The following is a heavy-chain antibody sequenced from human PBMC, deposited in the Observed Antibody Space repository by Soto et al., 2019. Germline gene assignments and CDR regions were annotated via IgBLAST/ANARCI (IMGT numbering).Heavy chain of an antibody. Sequence: GASQKVSCNASGYSFSTYWNAWVRQMPGKGLEWMGISYPEDFDTRVSPSFQGDVTISVDKSTSTAYLEWSSLRASDSAMYYCARREHSYVYFDSWGQGTLVTVS. J-gene: IGHJ4*02. CDR1: GYSFSTYW. CDR2: SYPEDFDT. D-gene: IGHD3-16*01. V-gene: IGHV5-51*01. CDR3: ARREHSYVYFDS.